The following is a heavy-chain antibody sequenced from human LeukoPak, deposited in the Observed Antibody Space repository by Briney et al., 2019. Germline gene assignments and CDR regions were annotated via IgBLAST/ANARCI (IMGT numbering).Heavy chain of an antibody. D-gene: IGHD5-18*01. J-gene: IGHJ4*02. CDR3: ARVSGYSYGPFDF. CDR1: GYSFTSYW. CDR2: IYPGDSDT. Sequence: PGESLKISCKGSGYSFTSYWIGWVRQMPGKGLEWMGIIYPGDSDTRYSPSSQGQVTISADKSISTAYLQWRSLKTSDTAMYYCARVSGYSYGPFDFWGQGTLVTVSS. V-gene: IGHV5-51*01.